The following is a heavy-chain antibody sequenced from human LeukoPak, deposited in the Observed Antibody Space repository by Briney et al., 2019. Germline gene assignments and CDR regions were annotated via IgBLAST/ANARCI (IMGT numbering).Heavy chain of an antibody. D-gene: IGHD6-13*01. J-gene: IGHJ3*02. CDR1: GGSISSYY. CDR2: IYYSGST. CDR3: ATHGTISSSQGVYAFDM. V-gene: IGHV4-59*08. Sequence: SETLSLTCTVSGGSISSYYWSWIRQPPGKGLEWIGYIYYSGSTNYNPSLKSRVYISIETSKNQFSLRLSSVTAADSALYYCATHGTISSSQGVYAFDMWGQGTMVTVSS.